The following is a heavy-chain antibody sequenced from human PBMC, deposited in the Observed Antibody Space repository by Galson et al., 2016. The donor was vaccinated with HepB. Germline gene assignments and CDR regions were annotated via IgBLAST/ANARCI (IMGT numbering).Heavy chain of an antibody. CDR1: GGSINPYY. Sequence: SETLSLTCTVSGGSINPYYWTWTRQPPGKGLEWIGYISHTGSTHYNPSLKSRVTISVDTSKNQFSLKLSSVTAADTAVYYCARMSYFDISGYDYYFDYWGQGTLVTVSS. CDR3: ARMSYFDISGYDYYFDY. V-gene: IGHV4-59*01. CDR2: ISHTGST. J-gene: IGHJ4*02. D-gene: IGHD3-22*01.